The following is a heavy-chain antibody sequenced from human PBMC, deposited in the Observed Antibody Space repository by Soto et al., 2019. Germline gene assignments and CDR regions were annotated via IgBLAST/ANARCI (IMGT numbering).Heavy chain of an antibody. CDR2: IWYDGSNK. CDR1: GFTFSSYG. J-gene: IGHJ4*02. Sequence: GGSLRLSCAASGFTFSSYGMHWVRQAPGKGLEWVAVIWYDGSNKYYADSVKGRFTISRDNSKNTLYLQMNSLRAEDTAVYYCARASAPTAGYYFDYWGQGTLVTVSS. D-gene: IGHD4-4*01. V-gene: IGHV3-33*01. CDR3: ARASAPTAGYYFDY.